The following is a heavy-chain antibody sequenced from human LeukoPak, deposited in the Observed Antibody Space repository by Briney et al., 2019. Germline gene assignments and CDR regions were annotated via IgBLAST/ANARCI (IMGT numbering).Heavy chain of an antibody. CDR1: GYSISSGYD. Sequence: SETLSLTCTVSGYSISSGYDWGWMRPAPGKGLEWLGSISQSGNTYNNPSLKSRVTLSVDTSKNQVSLKLTSVSAADTAVYYCARSEINDYFKYWGPGILVTVST. D-gene: IGHD3-16*01. V-gene: IGHV4-38-2*02. J-gene: IGHJ4*02. CDR2: ISQSGNT. CDR3: ARSEINDYFKY.